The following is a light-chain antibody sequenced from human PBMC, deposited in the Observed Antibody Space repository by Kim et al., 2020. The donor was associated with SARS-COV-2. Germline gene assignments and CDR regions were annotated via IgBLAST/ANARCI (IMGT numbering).Light chain of an antibody. CDR2: QVN. J-gene: IGLJ1*01. Sequence: GRSFHSSHTGTSSDIGRFNLVSWHQQNPGKAPKVIIYQVNRRPSGASNRFSGSKSGNTASLTISGLQAEDEADYYCCSYAGDNTYVFGIGTKVTVL. CDR3: CSYAGDNTYV. V-gene: IGLV2-23*02. CDR1: SSDIGRFNL.